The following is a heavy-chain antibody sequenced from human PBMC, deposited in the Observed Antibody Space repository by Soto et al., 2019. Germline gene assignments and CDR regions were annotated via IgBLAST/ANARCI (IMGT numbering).Heavy chain of an antibody. J-gene: IGHJ4*02. CDR1: GFTFTSSA. CDR2: IVVGSRNT. V-gene: IGHV1-58*01. CDR3: AAVPRRDGYNYGVDY. D-gene: IGHD5-12*01. Sequence: QMQLVQSGPEVKKPGTSVKVSCKASGFTFTSSAVQWVRQARGQRLEWIGWIVVGSRNTNYAQKFQERVTITRDMSTSTAYMELSSLRSEDTAVYYCAAVPRRDGYNYGVDYWGQGTLVTFSS.